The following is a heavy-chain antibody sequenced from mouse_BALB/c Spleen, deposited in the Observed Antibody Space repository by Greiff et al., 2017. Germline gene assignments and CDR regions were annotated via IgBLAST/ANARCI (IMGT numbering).Heavy chain of an antibody. Sequence: EVHLVESGGGLVQPGGSRKLSCAASGFTFSSFGMHWVRQAPEKGLEWVAYISSGSSTIYYADTVKGRFTISRDNPTNTLFLQMTSLRSEDTAMYYCATIYYGNYGYAMDYWGQGTSVTVSS. CDR2: ISSGSSTI. D-gene: IGHD2-1*01. CDR1: GFTFSSFG. J-gene: IGHJ4*01. V-gene: IGHV5-17*02. CDR3: ATIYYGNYGYAMDY.